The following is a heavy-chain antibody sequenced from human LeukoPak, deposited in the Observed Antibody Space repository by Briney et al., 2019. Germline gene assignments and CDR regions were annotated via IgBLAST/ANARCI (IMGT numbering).Heavy chain of an antibody. CDR3: ARRAGEYSHPYDY. CDR2: IYSGGNT. Sequence: GGSLRLSCAASGFTFSSYEMNWVRQAPGKGLEWVSFIYSGGNTHYSDSVKGRFTISRDNSKNTLYLQMNSLRADDTAVYYCARRAGEYSHPYDYWGQGTLVTVSS. J-gene: IGHJ4*02. V-gene: IGHV3-53*01. D-gene: IGHD4-17*01. CDR1: GFTFSSYE.